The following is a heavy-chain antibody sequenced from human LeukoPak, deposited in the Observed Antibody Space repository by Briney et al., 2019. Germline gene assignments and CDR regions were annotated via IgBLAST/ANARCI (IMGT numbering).Heavy chain of an antibody. Sequence: GESLKIPCKGSGYSFTSYWIGWVRQMPGKGLEWMGIIYPGDSDTRYSPSFQGQVTISADKSISTAYLQWSSLKASDTAMCYCARHRYYGSGSYPNWFDPWGQGTLVTVSS. J-gene: IGHJ5*02. CDR2: IYPGDSDT. V-gene: IGHV5-51*01. D-gene: IGHD3-10*01. CDR3: ARHRYYGSGSYPNWFDP. CDR1: GYSFTSYW.